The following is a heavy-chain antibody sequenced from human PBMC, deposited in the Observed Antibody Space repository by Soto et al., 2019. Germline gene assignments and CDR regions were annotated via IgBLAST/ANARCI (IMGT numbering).Heavy chain of an antibody. J-gene: IGHJ3*01. Sequence: HEQLLESGGDLVQPGGSLRLSCAASEFTFSDYYISWIRQAPGKGLEWLSYISQTGSYRNYAASVKGRFTISRDNAKNSWYLQMNSLRVEDTAVYYCAGSYDILTAGIFDLWGQGTRVTVSS. V-gene: IGHV3-11*03. D-gene: IGHD3-9*01. CDR1: EFTFSDYY. CDR3: AGSYDILTAGIFDL. CDR2: ISQTGSYR.